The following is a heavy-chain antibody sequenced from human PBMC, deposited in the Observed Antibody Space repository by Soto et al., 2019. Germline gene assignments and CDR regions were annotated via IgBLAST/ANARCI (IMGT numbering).Heavy chain of an antibody. CDR2: INPKSGGT. J-gene: IGHJ3*02. CDR3: AKSALRGGSDGFDI. CDR1: GYSFTDYH. V-gene: IGHV1-2*04. D-gene: IGHD2-15*01. Sequence: ASVKVSCKASGYSFTDYHIHWVRQAPVQGLEWLGRINPKSGGTSTAQKFQGWVTMTRDRSISTVYMELTRLRSDDTAVYYCAKSALRGGSDGFDIWGQGTMVTVSS.